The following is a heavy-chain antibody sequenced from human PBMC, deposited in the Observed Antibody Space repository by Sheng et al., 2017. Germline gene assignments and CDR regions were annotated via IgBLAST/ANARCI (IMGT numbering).Heavy chain of an antibody. V-gene: IGHV4-39*07. Sequence: QLQLQESGPGLVKPSETLSLTCTVSGDSITRSSYYWGWIRQPPGKGLEWIGGIYYSGSTYYNPSLKSRVTISTDTSKNQFSLKLSSVTAADTAVYYCARGRVTTYGDYWGQGTLGHRLL. J-gene: IGHJ4*02. CDR3: ARGRVTTYGDY. D-gene: IGHD4-17*01. CDR1: GDSITRSSYY. CDR2: IYYSGST.